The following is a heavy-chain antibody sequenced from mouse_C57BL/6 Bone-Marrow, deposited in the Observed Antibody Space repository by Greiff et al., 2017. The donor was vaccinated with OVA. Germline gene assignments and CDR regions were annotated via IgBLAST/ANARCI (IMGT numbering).Heavy chain of an antibody. CDR3: ARRDGYEYFDV. CDR1: GYTFTSYW. D-gene: IGHD2-2*01. V-gene: IGHV1-52*01. J-gene: IGHJ1*03. Sequence: VQLQQPGAELVRPGSSVKLSCKASGYTFTSYWMHWVKQRPIQGLEWIGNIDPSDSETHYNQKFKDKATLTVDKSSSTAYMQLSSLTSEDSAVYYCARRDGYEYFDVWGTGTTVTGSS. CDR2: IDPSDSET.